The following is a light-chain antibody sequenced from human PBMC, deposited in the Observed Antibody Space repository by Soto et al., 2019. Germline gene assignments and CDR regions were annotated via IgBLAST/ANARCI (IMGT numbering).Light chain of an antibody. CDR2: DTS. V-gene: IGKV3-15*01. CDR1: QSVSNK. CDR3: QQYNIWRSIS. Sequence: EIVMTQSPATLFVSPGERATLSCRASQSVSNKLAWYQHKPGQAPRLLIYDTSTRVAGIPARFTGSGSGTDFTLTISSLQSEDFAVYYCQQYNIWRSISFGQGTRLEIK. J-gene: IGKJ5*01.